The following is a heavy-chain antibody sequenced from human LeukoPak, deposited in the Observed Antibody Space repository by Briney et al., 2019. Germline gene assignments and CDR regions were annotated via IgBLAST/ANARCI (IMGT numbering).Heavy chain of an antibody. CDR1: GFTFSSYS. J-gene: IGHJ6*03. Sequence: GGSLRLSCAASGFTFSSYSMNWVRQARWKGVEWVSSISSSSSYIYYADSVKGRFTISRDNAKNSLYLQMNSLRAEDTAVYYCARGNYGSGSYKYYYYYMDVWGKGTTVTVSS. CDR3: ARGNYGSGSYKYYYYYMDV. D-gene: IGHD3-10*01. CDR2: ISSSSSYI. V-gene: IGHV3-21*01.